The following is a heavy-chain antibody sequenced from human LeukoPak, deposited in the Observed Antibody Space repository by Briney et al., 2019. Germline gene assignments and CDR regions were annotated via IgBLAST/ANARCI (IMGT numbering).Heavy chain of an antibody. CDR1: GGSISSGDSS. CDR3: ARLDYAYRWFDP. V-gene: IGHV4-30-4*01. Sequence: SETLSLTCTVSGGSISSGDSSWSWIRQAPGKGLERLGFIYYSGATYDNPSLKSRTTITVDTSKNQFSLKLSSVTAADTAVYYCARLDYAYRWFDPWGQGTLVTVSS. J-gene: IGHJ5*02. CDR2: IYYSGAT. D-gene: IGHD4-17*01.